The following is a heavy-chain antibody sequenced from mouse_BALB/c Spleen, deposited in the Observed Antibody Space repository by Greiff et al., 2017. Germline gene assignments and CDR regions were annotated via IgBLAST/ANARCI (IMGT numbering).Heavy chain of an antibody. CDR2: IYPGDGDT. Sequence: QVQLKQSGPELVKPGASVKISCKASGYAFSSSWMNWVKQRPGQGLEWIGRIYPGDGDTNYNGKFKGKATLTADKSSSTAYMQLSSLTSVDSAVYFCASYYRYDYWGQGTTLTVSS. D-gene: IGHD2-14*01. CDR3: ASYYRYDY. CDR1: GYAFSSSW. J-gene: IGHJ2*01. V-gene: IGHV1-82*01.